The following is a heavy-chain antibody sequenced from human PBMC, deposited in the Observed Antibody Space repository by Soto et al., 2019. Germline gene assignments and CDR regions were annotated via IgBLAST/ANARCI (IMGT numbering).Heavy chain of an antibody. CDR3: ARNGTYSSSLSQYSGMDV. Sequence: QVQLVQSGAEVKEPGSSVKVSCKASGGTFAGFIMNWVRQTPGQGLEWMGGIVPMFGTPTYAERFKGRVTVSATGSTSTAYMGLTSLRSEDTAVYYCARNGTYSSSLSQYSGMDVWGQGTTVTVS. CDR1: GGTFAGFI. J-gene: IGHJ6*02. V-gene: IGHV1-69*01. D-gene: IGHD6-19*01. CDR2: IVPMFGTP.